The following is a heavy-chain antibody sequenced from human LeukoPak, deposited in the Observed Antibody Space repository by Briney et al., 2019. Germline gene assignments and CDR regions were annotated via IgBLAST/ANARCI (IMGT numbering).Heavy chain of an antibody. CDR3: ARGLRDIVVVPAASAVYYFDY. CDR2: IYASGST. V-gene: IGHV4-39*07. CDR1: GGSITDTTYY. J-gene: IGHJ4*02. D-gene: IGHD2-2*01. Sequence: SETLSLTCTVSGGSITDTTYYWGWLRQPPGKGLEWIGSIYASGSTHYNPSLKSRVTISVDTSKNQFSLKLSSVTAADTAVYYCARGLRDIVVVPAASAVYYFDYWGQGTLVTVSS.